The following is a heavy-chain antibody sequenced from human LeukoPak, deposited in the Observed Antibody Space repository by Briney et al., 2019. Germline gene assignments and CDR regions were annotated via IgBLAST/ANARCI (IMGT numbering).Heavy chain of an antibody. CDR3: AREYRGWYFDH. D-gene: IGHD1-1*01. V-gene: IGHV3-33*01. CDR2: IWYDGSNK. J-gene: IGHJ4*02. CDR1: GFSFSNYG. Sequence: PGRSLRLSCAASGFSFSNYGMHWVRQAPGKGLEWVAVIWYDGSNKYYADSVKGRFTISRDNSKNTLNLQMNSLRVEDTAVYYCAREYRGWYFDHWGQGTLVTVSS.